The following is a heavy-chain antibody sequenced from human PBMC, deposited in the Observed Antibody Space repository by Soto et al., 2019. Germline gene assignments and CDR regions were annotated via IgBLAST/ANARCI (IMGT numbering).Heavy chain of an antibody. V-gene: IGHV3-23*01. CDR3: ARIRGYWYGLDV. Sequence: EVQLLESGGGLVQPGGSLRLSCAASGFPLSTYGMTWVRQAPGKGLEWVSAITGTGGNTYYVDSVKGRFTSSRDNSKNMLYLQVNSLRVEYTAVYYCARIRGYWYGLDVWGQGTMVTVSS. CDR2: ITGTGGNT. CDR1: GFPLSTYG. J-gene: IGHJ6*02.